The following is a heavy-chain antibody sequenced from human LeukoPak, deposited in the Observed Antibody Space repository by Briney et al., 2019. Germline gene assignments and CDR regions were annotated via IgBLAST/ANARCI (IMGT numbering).Heavy chain of an antibody. Sequence: WIRQPPGKGLEWVGFIRSKAYGGTTEYAASVKGRFTISRDDSKSIAYLQMNSLKTEDTAMYYCTRGMVLFDYWGQGTLVTVSS. CDR3: TRGMVLFDY. J-gene: IGHJ4*02. V-gene: IGHV3-49*02. CDR2: IRSKAYGGTT. D-gene: IGHD3-10*01.